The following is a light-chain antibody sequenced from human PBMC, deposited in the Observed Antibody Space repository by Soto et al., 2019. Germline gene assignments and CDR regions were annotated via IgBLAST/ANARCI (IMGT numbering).Light chain of an antibody. Sequence: VLPQSPDTLSLSPGDRATLSCRASQSVRSTFLAWYQQKPGQAPRLLIYGASKRATGIPDRFSGSASGTDFTLTISRLEPDDSAVYYCQQYHDSPMNTFGQGTKLEIK. CDR1: QSVRSTF. V-gene: IGKV3-20*01. CDR3: QQYHDSPMNT. CDR2: GAS. J-gene: IGKJ2*01.